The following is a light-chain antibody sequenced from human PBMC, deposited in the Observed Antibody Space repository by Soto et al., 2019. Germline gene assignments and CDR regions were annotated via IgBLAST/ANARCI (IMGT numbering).Light chain of an antibody. CDR2: EVS. J-gene: IGLJ1*01. Sequence: QSALTQPASVSGSPGQSLTISCTGASSDVGGYNYVSWYLQRPGKAPKVMIFEVSNLRSVVSNRFPDSKSGNTASLTISGLQAEDEADYYCSSDASDGTLIFGTGTKVTVL. CDR3: SSDASDGTLI. CDR1: SSDVGGYNY. V-gene: IGLV2-14*01.